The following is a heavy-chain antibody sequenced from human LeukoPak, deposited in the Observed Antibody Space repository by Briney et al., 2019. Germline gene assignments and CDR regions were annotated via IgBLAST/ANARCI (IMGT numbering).Heavy chain of an antibody. CDR3: ARVGGIAARQGAFDI. CDR2: IIPIFGTA. CDR1: GGTFSSYA. J-gene: IGHJ3*02. D-gene: IGHD6-6*01. V-gene: IGHV1-69*05. Sequence: SVKVSCKASGGTFSSYAISWVRQAPGQGLEWMGGIIPIFGTANYAQKFQGRVTITTDESTSTAYMELSSLRSEDTAVYYCARVGGIAARQGAFDIWGQGTMVTVSS.